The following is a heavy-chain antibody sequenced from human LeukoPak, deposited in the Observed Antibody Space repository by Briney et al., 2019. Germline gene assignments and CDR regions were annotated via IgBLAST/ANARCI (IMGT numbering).Heavy chain of an antibody. J-gene: IGHJ1*01. D-gene: IGHD6-6*01. CDR1: GFTFSSYA. CDR2: ISGSGGST. V-gene: IGHV3-23*01. CDR3: AKGIAARPGRPEYFQH. Sequence: PGGSLRLSCAASGFTFSSYAMSWVRQAPGKGLEWVSAISGSGGSTYYADSVKGRFTISRDNSKNTLYLQMNSLRAEDTAVYYCAKGIAARPGRPEYFQHWGQGTLVTVSS.